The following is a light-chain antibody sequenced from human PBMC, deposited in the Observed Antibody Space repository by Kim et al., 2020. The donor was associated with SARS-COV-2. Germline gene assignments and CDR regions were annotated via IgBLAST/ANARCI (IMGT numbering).Light chain of an antibody. CDR1: NIGSKS. J-gene: IGLJ2*01. Sequence: SYELTQPPSVSVAPGQTARITCGGNNIGSKSVHWYQQRPGQAPVLVISSDSDRPSGIPERFSGSNSGNTVTLTISRVEAGDEADYHCQVWDSSSDRGVFGGGTQLTVL. V-gene: IGLV3-21*04. CDR3: QVWDSSSDRGV. CDR2: SDS.